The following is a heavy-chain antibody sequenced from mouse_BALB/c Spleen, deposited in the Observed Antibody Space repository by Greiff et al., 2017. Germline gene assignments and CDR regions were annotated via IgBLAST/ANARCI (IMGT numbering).Heavy chain of an antibody. CDR1: GFNIKDTY. CDR2: IDPANGNT. CDR3: ARSMITSSDY. D-gene: IGHD2-4*01. Sequence: VQLKESGAELVKPGASVKLSCTASGFNIKDTYMHWVKQRPEQGLEWIGRIDPANGNTKYDPKFQGKATITADTSSNTAYLQLSSLTSEDTAVYYCARSMITSSDYWGQGTTLTVSS. V-gene: IGHV14-3*02. J-gene: IGHJ2*01.